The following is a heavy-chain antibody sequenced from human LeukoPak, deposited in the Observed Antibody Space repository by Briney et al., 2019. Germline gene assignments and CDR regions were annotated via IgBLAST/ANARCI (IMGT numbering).Heavy chain of an antibody. CDR3: ATSGSYHLPGDY. CDR1: GASISSYY. J-gene: IGHJ4*02. D-gene: IGHD1-26*01. V-gene: IGHV4-59*08. Sequence: SETLSLTCTVSGASISSYYWSWIRQPPGTGLEWIGYIYYSGSTNYNPSLKSRVTISVDTSKNQFSLKLSSVTAADTAVYYCATSGSYHLPGDYWGQGTLVTVSS. CDR2: IYYSGST.